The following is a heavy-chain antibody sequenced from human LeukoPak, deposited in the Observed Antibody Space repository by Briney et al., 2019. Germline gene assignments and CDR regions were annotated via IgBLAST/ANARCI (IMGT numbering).Heavy chain of an antibody. Sequence: GASVKVSCKASGYTFTGYYMHWVRQAPGQGLEWMGWINPNHGDTNYAQKFQGRVTMTRDTSISTAYMELTSLTSDDTAAYFCARGGGGLAYWGPGTLVTVSS. CDR1: GYTFTGYY. D-gene: IGHD2-15*01. CDR2: INPNHGDT. CDR3: ARGGGGLAY. J-gene: IGHJ4*02. V-gene: IGHV1-2*02.